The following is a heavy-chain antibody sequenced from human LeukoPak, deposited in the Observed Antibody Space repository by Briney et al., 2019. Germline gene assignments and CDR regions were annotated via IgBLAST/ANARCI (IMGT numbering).Heavy chain of an antibody. J-gene: IGHJ4*02. V-gene: IGHV3-30*18. CDR3: AKDLWSIQYHDY. CDR1: GFTFSSYG. CDR2: ILNDGNNK. D-gene: IGHD4-11*01. Sequence: QPGRPLLLSCAASGFTFSSYGMQWVRQAPGKGVEWVAVILNDGNNKYYADSVKGRFTISIYNSKNTLYLQMNSLRAEDTSVYYCAKDLWSIQYHDYLGQGTLVTVSS.